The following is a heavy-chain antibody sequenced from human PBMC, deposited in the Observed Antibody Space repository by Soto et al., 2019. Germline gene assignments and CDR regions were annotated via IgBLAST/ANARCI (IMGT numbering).Heavy chain of an antibody. J-gene: IGHJ5*02. Sequence: EVQLVESGGGLVKPGESLRLSCVASDFTFNNAWMNWVRQAPGEGLEWVGRIKSKSDGGTTDYAAPVKGRFTISRDDSENTVFLQMDSLKTEDTAVYYCAKDASYTHGIWFHPWGQGTLVIVSS. D-gene: IGHD3-16*01. CDR3: AKDASYTHGIWFHP. V-gene: IGHV3-15*07. CDR2: IKSKSDGGTT. CDR1: DFTFNNAW.